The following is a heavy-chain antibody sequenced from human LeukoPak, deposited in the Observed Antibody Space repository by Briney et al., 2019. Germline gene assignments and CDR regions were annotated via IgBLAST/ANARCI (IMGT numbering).Heavy chain of an antibody. CDR3: VKDMADQPKGGWQTLDY. D-gene: IGHD6-19*01. V-gene: IGHV3-9*01. CDR1: GFTFVDYA. CDR2: ISWNSDSI. J-gene: IGHJ4*02. Sequence: QSGGSLRLSCAASGFTFVDYAMHWVRQAPGKGLEWVSGISWNSDSIGYADSVKGRFTISRDNGKNSLYLQMNSLRAEDTALYYCVKDMADQPKGGWQTLDYWGQGTLVTVSS.